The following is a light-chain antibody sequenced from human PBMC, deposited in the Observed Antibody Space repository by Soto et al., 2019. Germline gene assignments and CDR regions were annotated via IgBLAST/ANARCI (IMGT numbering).Light chain of an antibody. J-gene: IGKJ3*01. CDR1: QGIRSY. V-gene: IGKV1-9*01. CDR3: QQLNIFPPLFT. Sequence: DIQLTQSPFFLSASVGDRVTITCRASQGIRSYLACYQQRPGKAPELLIYGASTLRTGVASRFSGSGSGTEFTLTISSLQPDDFATYFCQQLNIFPPLFTFGPGTKVDIK. CDR2: GAS.